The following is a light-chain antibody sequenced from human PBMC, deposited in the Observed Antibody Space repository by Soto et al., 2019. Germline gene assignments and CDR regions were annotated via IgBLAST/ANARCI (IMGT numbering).Light chain of an antibody. V-gene: IGKV4-1*01. J-gene: IGKJ1*01. CDR1: QTVLYNSNNKNY. Sequence: DIVMTQSPESLAVSLGERATINCKSSQTVLYNSNNKNYISWLQQKPGQPPKLLIYWASTRESGVPDRFSGSGSGTDFTLTISSLQAEDVAVYYCQQYYRTPRTFGQGTKVEIK. CDR3: QQYYRTPRT. CDR2: WAS.